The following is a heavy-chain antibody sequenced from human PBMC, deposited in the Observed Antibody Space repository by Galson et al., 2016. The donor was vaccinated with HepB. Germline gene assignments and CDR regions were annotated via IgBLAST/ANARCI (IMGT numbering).Heavy chain of an antibody. CDR2: IYYSGST. D-gene: IGHD4-23*01. Sequence: SETLSLTCTVSVGSISSYYWGWIRQPPGKGLEWIGYIYYSGSTNYNPSLKSRVSISVDTSQNQFSLRLNSVTAADTAVYYCVRLIYGGSPDYYYFHGMDVWGQGTTVTVSS. CDR3: VRLIYGGSPDYYYFHGMDV. V-gene: IGHV4-59*01. CDR1: VGSISSYY. J-gene: IGHJ6*02.